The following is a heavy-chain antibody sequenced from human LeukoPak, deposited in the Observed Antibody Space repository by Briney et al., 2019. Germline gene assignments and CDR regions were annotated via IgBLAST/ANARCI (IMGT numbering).Heavy chain of an antibody. D-gene: IGHD3-10*01. CDR1: GFTFSSYW. V-gene: IGHV3-7*01. Sequence: GGSLRLSCAASGFTFSSYWMSWVRQAPGKGLEWVANIKQDGSEKYYVDSVKGRFTISRDNAKNSLYLQMNSLRAEDTAVYYCAREGSDQYYGSGRLGAWYFDLWGRGTLVTVSS. CDR2: IKQDGSEK. J-gene: IGHJ2*01. CDR3: AREGSDQYYGSGRLGAWYFDL.